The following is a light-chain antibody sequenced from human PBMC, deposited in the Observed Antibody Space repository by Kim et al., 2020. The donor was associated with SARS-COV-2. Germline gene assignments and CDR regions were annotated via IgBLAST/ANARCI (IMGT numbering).Light chain of an antibody. V-gene: IGLV3-1*01. Sequence: SGSPGQTASTTCSEDKLGEKYACWYQKKPGQSPVLVIYQDTKRPSGIPERFSGSNSGNTATLTISGTQAMDEADYYCQTWDSITVVFGGGTQLTVL. CDR3: QTWDSITVV. CDR2: QDT. J-gene: IGLJ2*01. CDR1: KLGEKY.